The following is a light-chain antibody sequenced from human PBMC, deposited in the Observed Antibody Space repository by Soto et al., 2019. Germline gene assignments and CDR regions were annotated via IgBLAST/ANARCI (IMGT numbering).Light chain of an antibody. CDR1: QSISTS. V-gene: IGKV1-39*01. CDR2: AAS. Sequence: DIQMTQSPSSLSASVGDTVTIACRASQSISTSFNWYQQKPGKAPELLIYAASTLQRGVPSRFSGSGSGTAFALTISSLQSEDFAAYYCQQSYTTPLTVGGGTKLDIK. J-gene: IGKJ4*01. CDR3: QQSYTTPLT.